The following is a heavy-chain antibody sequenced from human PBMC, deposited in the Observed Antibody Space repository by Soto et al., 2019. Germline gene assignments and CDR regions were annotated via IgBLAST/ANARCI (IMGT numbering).Heavy chain of an antibody. D-gene: IGHD3-16*01. CDR3: ARAFWGEVGPSFDH. V-gene: IGHV4-61*01. J-gene: IGHJ4*02. CDR1: GGSVSSDTYY. Sequence: SETLSLTCNVSGGSVSSDTYYWNWIRRPPGKGLEWIGLVYHSGSTNRNPSLKSRVTISMDTSKNQFSLKMYSVTAADTAVYYCARAFWGEVGPSFDHWGQGALVTVSS. CDR2: VYHSGST.